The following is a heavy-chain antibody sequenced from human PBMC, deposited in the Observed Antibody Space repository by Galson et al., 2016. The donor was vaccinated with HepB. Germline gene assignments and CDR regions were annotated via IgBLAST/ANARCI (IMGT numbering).Heavy chain of an antibody. CDR1: GFTFSSYW. V-gene: IGHV3-7*01. Sequence: SLRLSCGASGFTFSSYWMNWVRQAPGKGLEWVANIKQDGSEKYYVDSVTGRFTISRDNAENSLYLQMNSLRSEDTAVYYCARTLIPGYTSSWSPGYYYGMDVWGQGTTVTVSS. CDR2: IKQDGSEK. CDR3: ARTLIPGYTSSWSPGYYYGMDV. D-gene: IGHD6-13*01. J-gene: IGHJ6*02.